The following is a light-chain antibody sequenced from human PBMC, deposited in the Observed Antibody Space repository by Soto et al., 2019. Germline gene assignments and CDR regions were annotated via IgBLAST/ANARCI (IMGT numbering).Light chain of an antibody. CDR1: QSISGW. CDR2: DAS. CDR3: QQYDTYPWT. V-gene: IGKV1-5*01. J-gene: IGKJ1*01. Sequence: DIQMTQSPSTLSASVGDRVTITCRASQSISGWLAWYQQKPGKAPKLLTYDASSLQSGVPSRFSGSGSGTEFTLTISSLQPDDFASYICQQYDTYPWTFGQGTKVEIK.